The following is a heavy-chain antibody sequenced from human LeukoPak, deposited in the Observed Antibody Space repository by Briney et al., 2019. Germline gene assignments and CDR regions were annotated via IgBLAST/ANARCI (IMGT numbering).Heavy chain of an antibody. CDR3: ASSSSWYPYFDY. V-gene: IGHV3-53*01. Sequence: GGSLRLSCAASGFTVSSNYMSWVRQAPGKGLEWVSVIYSGGSTYYADSVKGRFTISSDNSKNTLYLQMNSLRAEDTAVYYCASSSSWYPYFDYWGQGTLVTVSS. CDR2: IYSGGST. D-gene: IGHD6-13*01. J-gene: IGHJ4*02. CDR1: GFTVSSNY.